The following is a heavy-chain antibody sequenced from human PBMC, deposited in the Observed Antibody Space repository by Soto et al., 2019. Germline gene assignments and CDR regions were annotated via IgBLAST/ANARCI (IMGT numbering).Heavy chain of an antibody. V-gene: IGHV3-23*01. CDR1: GFTFSSYA. J-gene: IGHJ1*01. CDR2: ISGSGGST. D-gene: IGHD2-15*01. CDR3: AKEASQYIVVVVAATPYFQH. Sequence: GGSLRLSCAASGFTFSSYAMSWVRQAPGKGLEWVSAISGSGGSTYYADSVKGRFTISRDNSKNTLYLQMNSLRAEDTAVYYCAKEASQYIVVVVAATPYFQHWGQGTLVTVSS.